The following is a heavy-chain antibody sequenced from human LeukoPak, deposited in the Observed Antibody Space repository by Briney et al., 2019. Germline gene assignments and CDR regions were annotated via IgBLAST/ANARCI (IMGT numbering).Heavy chain of an antibody. CDR1: GFIFSSYA. CDR2: ISGSGGST. V-gene: IGHV3-23*01. D-gene: IGHD3-10*01. CDR3: AIHLGGSGN. Sequence: GGSLRLSCAASGFIFSSYAMSWVRQAPGKGLEWVSAISGSGGSTYYADSVKGRFTISRDNSKNTLYLQMNSLSAEDTAVYYCAIHLGGSGNWGQGTLVTVSS. J-gene: IGHJ4*02.